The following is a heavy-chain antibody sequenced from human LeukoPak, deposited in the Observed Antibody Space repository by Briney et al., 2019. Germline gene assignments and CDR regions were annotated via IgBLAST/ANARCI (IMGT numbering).Heavy chain of an antibody. CDR1: GYTFTSYD. CDR3: ATASTVTTERGSVVRAFDI. CDR2: MNPNSGNT. V-gene: IGHV1-8*01. D-gene: IGHD4-17*01. J-gene: IGHJ3*02. Sequence: ASVKISCKASGYTFTSYDINWVRQATGQGLEWMGWMNPNSGNTGYAQKSQGRVTMTRSTSISTAYVELSSLRSEDTAVYYCATASTVTTERGSVVRAFDIWGQGTMVTVSS.